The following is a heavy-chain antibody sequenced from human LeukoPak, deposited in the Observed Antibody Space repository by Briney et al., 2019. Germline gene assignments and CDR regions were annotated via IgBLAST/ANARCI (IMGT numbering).Heavy chain of an antibody. CDR2: IYTSGST. CDR3: ARIPYYYYYMDV. CDR1: GGSINSASYY. J-gene: IGHJ6*03. Sequence: SQTLSLTCTVSGGSINSASYYWSWIRQPAGKGLEWIGRIYTSGSTNYNPSLKSRVTMSVDTSKNQFSLKLSSVTAADTAVYYCARIPYYYYYMDVWGKGTTVTVSS. V-gene: IGHV4-61*02.